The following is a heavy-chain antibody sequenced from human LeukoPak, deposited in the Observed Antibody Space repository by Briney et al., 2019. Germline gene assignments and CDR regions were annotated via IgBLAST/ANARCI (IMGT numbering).Heavy chain of an antibody. CDR1: GFILSSFA. J-gene: IGHJ4*02. V-gene: IGHV3-21*01. Sequence: PGGSLRLSCTSSGFILSSFAMSWVRQAPGKGLEWVSSISSSSSYIYYADSVKGRFTISRDNAKNSLYLKMNSLRAEDTAVYYCARETIAAAGADYWGQGTLVTVSS. CDR2: ISSSSSYI. CDR3: ARETIAAAGADY. D-gene: IGHD6-13*01.